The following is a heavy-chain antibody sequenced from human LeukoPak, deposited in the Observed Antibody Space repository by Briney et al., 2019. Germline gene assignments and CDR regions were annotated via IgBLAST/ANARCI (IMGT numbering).Heavy chain of an antibody. V-gene: IGHV4-59*01. J-gene: IGHJ5*02. CDR2: IYYSGST. D-gene: IGHD3-10*01. CDR3: ARDMRDIVRGVIYTWFDP. CDR1: GCSISSYY. Sequence: SETLSLTCTASGCSISSYYWSWIRQPPGKGLEWMGDIYYSGSTNYNPYLKSRVTISVDSSKNQSYPKLSSVTAADTAMYCRARDMRDIVRGVIYTWFDPWGQGTLVTVSS.